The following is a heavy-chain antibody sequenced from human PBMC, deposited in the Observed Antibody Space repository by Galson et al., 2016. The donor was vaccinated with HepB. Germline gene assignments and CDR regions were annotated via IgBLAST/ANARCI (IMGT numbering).Heavy chain of an antibody. CDR2: ISGSGGST. CDR3: AKDLGFLEWLFFDSYYYDGMDV. D-gene: IGHD3-3*01. Sequence: SLRLSCAASGFTFSSYAMSWVRQAPGKGLEWVSAISGSGGSTYYADSVQGRFTISRDNSKNTLYLQMNSLRAEDTAVYYCAKDLGFLEWLFFDSYYYDGMDVWGQGTTVTVSS. V-gene: IGHV3-23*01. J-gene: IGHJ6*02. CDR1: GFTFSSYA.